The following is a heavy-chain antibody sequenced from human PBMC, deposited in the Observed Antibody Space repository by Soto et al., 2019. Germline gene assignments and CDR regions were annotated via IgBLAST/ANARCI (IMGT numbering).Heavy chain of an antibody. CDR3: ARGLRFLEYYFDY. D-gene: IGHD3-3*01. Sequence: TLSLTCTVSGGSISSGGYYWSWIRQHPGKGLEWIGYIYYSGSTYYNPSLKSRVTISVDTSKNQFSLKLSSVTAADTAVYYCARGLRFLEYYFDYWGQGTLVTVSS. V-gene: IGHV4-31*03. J-gene: IGHJ4*02. CDR2: IYYSGST. CDR1: GGSISSGGYY.